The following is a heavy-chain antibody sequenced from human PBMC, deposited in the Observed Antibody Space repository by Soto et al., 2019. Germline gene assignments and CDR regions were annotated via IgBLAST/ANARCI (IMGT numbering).Heavy chain of an antibody. CDR3: ARAARVYDSSGYYSYYFDY. D-gene: IGHD3-22*01. CDR2: VNHSGST. CDR1: GGSFSTYN. Sequence: PSETLSLTCAVYGGSFSTYNWTWIRQPPGKGLEWIGEVNHSGSTNSNPSLKSRVSISLDTSKNQFSLKLTSVTAADTAVYYCARAARVYDSSGYYSYYFDYWGQGTPVTVS. J-gene: IGHJ4*02. V-gene: IGHV4-34*01.